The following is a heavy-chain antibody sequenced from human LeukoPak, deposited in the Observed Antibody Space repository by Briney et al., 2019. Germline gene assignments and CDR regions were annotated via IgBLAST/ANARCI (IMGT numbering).Heavy chain of an antibody. D-gene: IGHD3-22*01. J-gene: IGHJ3*01. V-gene: IGHV1-18*01. Sequence: GASVKVPCKASGYSFDRYGISWVRQAPGQGLEWLGWIGAFNGNTNYAQNLQGRVTMTADTSTTTAYMELRSLSSDDTAVYYCARDFLSYDGSENHFEDTFDVWGQGTMVTVSS. CDR3: ARDFLSYDGSENHFEDTFDV. CDR1: GYSFDRYG. CDR2: IGAFNGNT.